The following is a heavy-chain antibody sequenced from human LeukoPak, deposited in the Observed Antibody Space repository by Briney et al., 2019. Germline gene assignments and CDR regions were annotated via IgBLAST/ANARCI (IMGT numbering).Heavy chain of an antibody. CDR2: IIPIFGTA. V-gene: IGHV1-69*06. CDR1: AGTFSSYA. Sequence: ASVKVSCKASAGTFSSYAISWVRQAPGQGLEWMGGIIPIFGTANYAQKFQGRVMITADKSTSTAYMERSSLRSEDTAVYYCALEGRDYYGSGSYYPTDYWGQGTLVTVSS. CDR3: ALEGRDYYGSGSYYPTDY. J-gene: IGHJ4*02. D-gene: IGHD3-10*01.